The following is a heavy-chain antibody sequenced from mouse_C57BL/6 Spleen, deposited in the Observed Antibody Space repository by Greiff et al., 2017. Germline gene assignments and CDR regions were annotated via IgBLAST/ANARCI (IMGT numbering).Heavy chain of an antibody. J-gene: IGHJ2*01. CDR2: IHPNSGST. V-gene: IGHV1-64*01. CDR3: ASTGYGYDDRGDY. CDR1: GYTFTSYW. Sequence: QVQLQQPGAELVKPGASVKLSCKASGYTFTSYWMHWVKQRPGQGLEWIGMIHPNSGSTNYNEKFKSKATLTVDKSSSTAYMQLSSLTSEDSAVYYCASTGYGYDDRGDYWGQGTTLTVSS. D-gene: IGHD2-2*01.